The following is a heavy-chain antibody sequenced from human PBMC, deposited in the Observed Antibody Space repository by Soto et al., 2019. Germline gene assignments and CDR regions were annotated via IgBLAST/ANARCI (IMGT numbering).Heavy chain of an antibody. Sequence: PWGSRRLSCQVSGFTSGSYAMSCVRQAPGKGLEWVALVQSNHVTYYADSVRGRFTVSRDNSKNTLYLQMDSLRVEDTALYYCAKWLRGGSYYCDFWGQRAMVTVSS. V-gene: IGHV3-23*01. CDR3: AKWLRGGSYYCDF. J-gene: IGHJ4*02. CDR2: VQSNHVT. D-gene: IGHD5-12*01. CDR1: GFTSGSYA.